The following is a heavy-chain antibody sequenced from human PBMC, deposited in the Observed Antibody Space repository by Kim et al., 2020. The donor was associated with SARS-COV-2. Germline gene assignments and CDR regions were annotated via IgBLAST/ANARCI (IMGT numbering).Heavy chain of an antibody. CDR1: GFTFSSYA. CDR2: ISGSGGST. D-gene: IGHD1-26*01. V-gene: IGHV3-23*01. Sequence: GGSLRLSCAASGFTFSSYAMSWVRQAPGKGLEWVSAISGSGGSTYYADSVKGRFTISRDNSKNTLYLQMNSLRAEDTAVYYCAKDGWGLRPRPLVAFDIWGQGTMVTVSS. J-gene: IGHJ3*02. CDR3: AKDGWGLRPRPLVAFDI.